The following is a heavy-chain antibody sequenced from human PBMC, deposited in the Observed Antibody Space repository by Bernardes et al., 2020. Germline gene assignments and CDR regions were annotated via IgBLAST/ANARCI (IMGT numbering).Heavy chain of an antibody. D-gene: IGHD3-3*01. CDR1: GFTFSDYY. Sequence: GGSLRLSCAASGFTFSDYYMSWLRQAPGKGLEWVSYISSSGSTIYFADSLKGRFTISRDNAKNSLYLQMDTLRAEDTAVYYCARPGWGGYYPNWYFDLWGRGTLVTVSS. J-gene: IGHJ2*01. CDR3: ARPGWGGYYPNWYFDL. CDR2: ISSSGSTI. V-gene: IGHV3-11*01.